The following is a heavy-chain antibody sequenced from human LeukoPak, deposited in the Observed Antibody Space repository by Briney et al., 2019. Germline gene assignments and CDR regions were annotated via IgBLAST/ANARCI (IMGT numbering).Heavy chain of an antibody. Sequence: GGSLRLSCAASGFTFSSYRMNWVRQAPGKGLEWVSSISSSSSYIYYADSVKGRFTSSRDNAKNSLYLQMNSLRAEDTAVYYCARFMEDDSSGYDYWGQGTLVTVSS. J-gene: IGHJ4*02. CDR2: ISSSSSYI. D-gene: IGHD3-22*01. CDR1: GFTFSSYR. CDR3: ARFMEDDSSGYDY. V-gene: IGHV3-21*01.